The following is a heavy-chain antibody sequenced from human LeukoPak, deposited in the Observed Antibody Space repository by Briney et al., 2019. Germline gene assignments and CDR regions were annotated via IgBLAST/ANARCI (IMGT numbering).Heavy chain of an antibody. J-gene: IGHJ5*02. V-gene: IGHV3-21*01. CDR2: INPSSSYI. Sequence: PGGSLRLSCVASEFTFSSYNMNWVRQAPGKGLEWLSSINPSSSYINYADSVKGRFTISRDNAKNTLYLQMNSLRAEDTAVYYCARSVGSWFDPWGQGTLVTVSS. CDR1: EFTFSSYN. D-gene: IGHD6-25*01. CDR3: ARSVGSWFDP.